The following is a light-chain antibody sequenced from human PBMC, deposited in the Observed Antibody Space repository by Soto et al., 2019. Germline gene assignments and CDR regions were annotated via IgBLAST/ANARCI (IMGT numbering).Light chain of an antibody. CDR1: QSVSTN. Sequence: EKVLTQSPATLSMSPGERATLSCRASQSVSTNLAWYQQKPGQAPRLLIYGASTRATGIPARFSGSGSGTEFTLTISSLQFEDFAVYYCQQYNNWPPMYTFGQGTKLEIK. CDR2: GAS. CDR3: QQYNNWPPMYT. J-gene: IGKJ2*01. V-gene: IGKV3-15*01.